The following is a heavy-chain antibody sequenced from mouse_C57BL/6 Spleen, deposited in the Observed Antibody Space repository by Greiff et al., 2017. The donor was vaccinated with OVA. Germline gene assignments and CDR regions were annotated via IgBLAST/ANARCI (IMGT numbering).Heavy chain of an antibody. CDR2: IHPNSGST. J-gene: IGHJ4*01. CDR1: GYTFTSYW. D-gene: IGHD2-1*01. V-gene: IGHV1-64*01. Sequence: VQLQQPGAELVKPGASVKLSCKASGYTFTSYWMHWVKQRPGQGLEWIGMIHPNSGSTNYNEKFKSKATLTVDKSSSTAYMQLSSLTSEDSAVYDCATYYGYYEGGYAMDYWGQGTSVTVSS. CDR3: ATYYGYYEGGYAMDY.